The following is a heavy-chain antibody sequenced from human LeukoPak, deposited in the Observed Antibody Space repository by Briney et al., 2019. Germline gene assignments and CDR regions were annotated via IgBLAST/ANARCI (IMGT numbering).Heavy chain of an antibody. CDR1: GFIFNTYG. D-gene: IGHD6-19*01. J-gene: IGHJ4*02. CDR2: IWFDGSIK. Sequence: SGSSLRLSCAASGFIFNTYGMHWVRQAPGKGLEWVAVIWFDGSIKYYADSVKGRFTISRDNSKNTLYLQMNSLRAEDTALYYCASAAGPFDNWGQGTLVTVSS. V-gene: IGHV3-33*01. CDR3: ASAAGPFDN.